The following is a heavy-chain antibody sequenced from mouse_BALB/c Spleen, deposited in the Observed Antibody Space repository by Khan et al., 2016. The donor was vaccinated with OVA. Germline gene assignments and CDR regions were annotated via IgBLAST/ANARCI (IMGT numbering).Heavy chain of an antibody. D-gene: IGHD1-1*01. J-gene: IGHJ1*01. Sequence: EVQLQESGPGLVKPSQTVSLTCTVTGISITTGNYRWSWIRQFPGNKLEWIGYLFYSGTITYNPSLTSRTTITRDTSTSQFFLEMNSLTAEDTATYYCARDYGSLYWYFDVWGAGTTVTVSS. CDR2: LFYSGTI. CDR3: ARDYGSLYWYFDV. V-gene: IGHV3-5*02. CDR1: GISITTGNYR.